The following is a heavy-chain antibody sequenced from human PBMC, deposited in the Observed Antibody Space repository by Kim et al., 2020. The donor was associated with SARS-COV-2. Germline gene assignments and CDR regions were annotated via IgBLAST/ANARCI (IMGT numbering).Heavy chain of an antibody. V-gene: IGHV3-23*01. CDR1: GFTFSSYA. CDR2: ISGSGGST. Sequence: GGSLRLSCAASGFTFSSYAMSWVRQAPGKGLEWVSAISGSGGSTYYADSVKGRFTISRDNSKNTLYLQMNSLRAEDTAVYYCAKAGTQRWELLRFDYYGMDVWGHGTTVTVSS. CDR3: AKAGTQRWELLRFDYYGMDV. J-gene: IGHJ6*02. D-gene: IGHD1-26*01.